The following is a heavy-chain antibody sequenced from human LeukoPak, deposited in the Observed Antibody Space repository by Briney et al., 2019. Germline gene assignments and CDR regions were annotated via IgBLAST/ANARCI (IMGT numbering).Heavy chain of an antibody. CDR2: INPNSGGT. Sequence: ASVTVSCKASGYTFTGYYMHWVRQPPGQGLEWMGWINPNSGGTNYAQEFQGRVTMTRDTSISTAYMELSRLRSDDTAVYYCATSGYSSSWYRSYYYYGMDVWGQGTTVTVSS. CDR3: ATSGYSSSWYRSYYYYGMDV. D-gene: IGHD6-13*01. J-gene: IGHJ6*02. CDR1: GYTFTGYY. V-gene: IGHV1-2*02.